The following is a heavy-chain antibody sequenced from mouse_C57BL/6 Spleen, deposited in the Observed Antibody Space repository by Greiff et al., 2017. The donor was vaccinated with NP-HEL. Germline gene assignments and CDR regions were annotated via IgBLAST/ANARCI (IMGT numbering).Heavy chain of an antibody. J-gene: IGHJ4*01. D-gene: IGHD2-3*01. V-gene: IGHV1-81*01. CDR2: IYPRSGNT. Sequence: QVQLKQSGAELARPGASVKLSCKASGYTFTSYGISWVKQRTGQGLEWIGEIYPRSGNTYYNEKFKGKATLTADKSSSTAYMELRSLTSEDSAVYFCARRKNDGSFMDYWGQGTSVTVSS. CDR1: GYTFTSYG. CDR3: ARRKNDGSFMDY.